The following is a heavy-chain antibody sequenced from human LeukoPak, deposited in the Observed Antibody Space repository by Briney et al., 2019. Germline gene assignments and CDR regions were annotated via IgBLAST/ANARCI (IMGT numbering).Heavy chain of an antibody. J-gene: IGHJ4*02. D-gene: IGHD3-22*01. V-gene: IGHV3-66*01. CDR2: IYSGGST. CDR1: GFTVSGNY. CDR3: ARDRTYNYYDSSGYFDY. Sequence: GGSLRLSCAASGFTVSGNYMSWVRQAPGKGLEWVSVIYSGGSTYYADSVKGRFTISRDNSKNTLYLQMNSLRAEDTAVYYCARDRTYNYYDSSGYFDYWGQGTLVTVSS.